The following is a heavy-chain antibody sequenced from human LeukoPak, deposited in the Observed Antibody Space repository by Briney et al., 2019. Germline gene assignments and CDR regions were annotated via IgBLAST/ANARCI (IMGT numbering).Heavy chain of an antibody. CDR2: IYYSGST. J-gene: IGHJ2*01. CDR1: GGSISSSSYY. V-gene: IGHV4-39*01. CDR3: ARQLGSSSSVWYFDL. D-gene: IGHD6-6*01. Sequence: SETLSLTCTVSGGSISSSSYYWGWIRQSPGKGLEWIGSIYYSGSTFYNPSLKSRVTISVDTSKNQFSLKLSSVTAADTAVYYCARQLGSSSSVWYFDLWGRGTLITVSS.